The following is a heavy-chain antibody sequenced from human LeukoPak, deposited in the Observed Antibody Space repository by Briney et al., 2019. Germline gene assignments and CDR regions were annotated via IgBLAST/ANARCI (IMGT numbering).Heavy chain of an antibody. CDR3: ARATEWSWFDP. D-gene: IGHD2-8*01. V-gene: IGHV3-30*04. Sequence: PGGSLRLSCAASGFTFSSYEMNWVRQAPGKGLEWVAVISYDGSNKYYADSVKGRFTISRDNSKNTLYLQMNSLRAEDTAVYYCARATEWSWFDPWGQGTLVTVSS. CDR1: GFTFSSYE. J-gene: IGHJ5*02. CDR2: ISYDGSNK.